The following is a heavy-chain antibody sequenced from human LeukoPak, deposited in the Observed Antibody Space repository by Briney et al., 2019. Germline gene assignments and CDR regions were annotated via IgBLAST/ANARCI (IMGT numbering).Heavy chain of an antibody. CDR3: ARLAGWYLDY. V-gene: IGHV4-59*01. J-gene: IGHJ4*02. CDR2: IYYSGST. Sequence: SETLSLTCTVSGGSISSYYWSWIQQPPGKGLEWIGYIYYSGSTNYNPSLKSRVTISVDTSKNQFSLKLSSVTAADTAVYYCARLAGWYLDYWGQGTLVTVSS. D-gene: IGHD2-15*01. CDR1: GGSISSYY.